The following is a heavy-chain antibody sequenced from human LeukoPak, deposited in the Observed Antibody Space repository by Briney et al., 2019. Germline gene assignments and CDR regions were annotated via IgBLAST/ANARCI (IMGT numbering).Heavy chain of an antibody. V-gene: IGHV4-34*01. CDR3: ARTRKGVYPRFDY. D-gene: IGHD5/OR15-5a*01. Sequence: SETLSLTCAVYGGSFSGYYWSWIRQPPGKGLEWIGEINHSGSTNYNPSLKSRVTISVDTSKNQFSLKLSSVTAADTALYYCARTRKGVYPRFDYWGQGTLVTVSS. J-gene: IGHJ4*02. CDR1: GGSFSGYY. CDR2: INHSGST.